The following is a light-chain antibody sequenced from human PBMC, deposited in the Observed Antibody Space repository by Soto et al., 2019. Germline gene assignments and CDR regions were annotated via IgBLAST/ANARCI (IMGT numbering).Light chain of an antibody. CDR3: QQYGSSPKT. Sequence: TQGLVTLSVSPGERATLSCRASQSVSSNLAWYQQKPGQAPRLLIYAVSTRATGIPPRFTGGGSGTDFTLSISRLEPEDFAVYYCQQYGSSPKTFGQGTKVDI. V-gene: IGKV3-20*01. CDR1: QSVSSN. CDR2: AVS. J-gene: IGKJ1*01.